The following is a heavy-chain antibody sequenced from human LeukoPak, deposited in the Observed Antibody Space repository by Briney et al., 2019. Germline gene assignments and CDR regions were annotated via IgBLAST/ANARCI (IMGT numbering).Heavy chain of an antibody. CDR3: ASPGYSYGYAFDY. D-gene: IGHD5-18*01. Sequence: LSLTCTVSGYSISSGYYWGWIRQPPGKGLEWVSYISSSGSTIYYADSVKGRFTISRDNAKNSLYLQMNSLRAEDTAVYYCASPGYSYGYAFDYWGQGTLVTVSS. CDR1: GYSISSGYY. CDR2: ISSSGSTI. V-gene: IGHV3-11*04. J-gene: IGHJ4*02.